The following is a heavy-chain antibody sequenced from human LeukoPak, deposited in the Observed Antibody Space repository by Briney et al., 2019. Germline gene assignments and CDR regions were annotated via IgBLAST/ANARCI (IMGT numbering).Heavy chain of an antibody. CDR2: LSGSGVST. J-gene: IGHJ4*02. Sequence: GGSLRLSCAASGFTFSNYAMNWVRQAPGKGLEWVSGLSGSGVSTYFADSVKGRFTISRDNSKNTLYLQMNSLRAEDTAVYYCAKDYDYVRGSYRPFDYWGQGTLATVSS. CDR3: AKDYDYVRGSYRPFDY. D-gene: IGHD3-16*02. CDR1: GFTFSNYA. V-gene: IGHV3-23*01.